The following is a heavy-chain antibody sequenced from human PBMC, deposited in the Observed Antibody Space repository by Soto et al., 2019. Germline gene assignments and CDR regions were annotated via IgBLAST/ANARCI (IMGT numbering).Heavy chain of an antibody. CDR3: ARGPSTVATWLDY. J-gene: IGHJ4*02. V-gene: IGHV3-64*02. D-gene: IGHD4-17*01. CDR1: RFTFSNCA. CDR2: ISDNGFST. Sequence: EVQLVESGEGLVQPGGSLRLSCAATRFTFSNCALHWVRQAPGKGLEYVSAISDNGFSTYYGDSVRGRFIISRDNSKNTLYLQMGSLRAEYMAVYYCARGPSTVATWLDYWGQGTLVTVSS.